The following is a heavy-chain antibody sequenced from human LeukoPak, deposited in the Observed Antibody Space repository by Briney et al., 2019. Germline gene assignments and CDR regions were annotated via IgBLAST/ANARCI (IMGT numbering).Heavy chain of an antibody. CDR3: AKYLRSGSYYDY. Sequence: GGSLRLSCAASGFTFSSYAMSWVRQAPGKGLEWVSAISGDGRTTYYADSVKGRFTISRDNSKNTLYLQMNSLRAEDTAVYYCAKYLRSGSYYDYWGRGTLVTVSS. CDR1: GFTFSSYA. D-gene: IGHD1-26*01. CDR2: ISGDGRTT. J-gene: IGHJ4*02. V-gene: IGHV3-23*01.